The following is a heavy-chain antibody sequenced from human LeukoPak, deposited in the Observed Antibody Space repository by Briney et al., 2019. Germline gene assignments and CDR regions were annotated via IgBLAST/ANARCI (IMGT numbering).Heavy chain of an antibody. J-gene: IGHJ4*02. Sequence: PGGSLRLSCAASGFTFSSYAMSWVRQAPGKGLEWVSAISGSGGSTYYADSVKGRFTISRDNSKNTLYLQMNSLRAEDTAVYYCAKAVVVVITKYYFDYWGQGTLVTVSS. CDR1: GFTFSSYA. V-gene: IGHV3-23*01. CDR3: AKAVVVVITKYYFDY. CDR2: ISGSGGST. D-gene: IGHD3-22*01.